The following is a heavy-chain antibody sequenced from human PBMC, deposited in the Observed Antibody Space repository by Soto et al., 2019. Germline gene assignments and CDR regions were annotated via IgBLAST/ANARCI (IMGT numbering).Heavy chain of an antibody. CDR3: AADRTYDFWSGYEARNYYGMDV. D-gene: IGHD3-3*01. CDR2: IVVGSGNT. Sequence: ASVKVSCKAPGFTFTSSAVQWVRQARGQRLEWIGWIVVGSGNTNYAQKFQERVTITRDMSTSTAYMELSSLRSEDTAVYYCAADRTYDFWSGYEARNYYGMDVWGQGTTVTVSS. CDR1: GFTFTSSA. V-gene: IGHV1-58*01. J-gene: IGHJ6*02.